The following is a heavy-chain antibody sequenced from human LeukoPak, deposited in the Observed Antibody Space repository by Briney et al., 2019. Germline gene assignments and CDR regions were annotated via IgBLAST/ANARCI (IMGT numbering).Heavy chain of an antibody. V-gene: IGHV4-38-2*02. J-gene: IGHJ4*02. CDR2: IYHSGST. CDR3: ARVIAAAGPRWIDY. Sequence: SEALSLTCTVSGYSISSGYYWGWIRQPPGKGLEWIGSIYHSGSTYYNPSLKSRVTISVDTSKNQFSLKLSSVTAADTAVYYCARVIAAAGPRWIDYWGQGTLVTVSS. CDR1: GYSISSGYY. D-gene: IGHD6-13*01.